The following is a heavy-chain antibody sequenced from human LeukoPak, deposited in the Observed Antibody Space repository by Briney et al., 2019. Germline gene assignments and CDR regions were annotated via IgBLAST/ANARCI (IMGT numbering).Heavy chain of an antibody. V-gene: IGHV3-30*18. CDR1: GFTFSSYG. Sequence: GGSLRLSCAASGFTFSSYGMHWVRQAPGKGLEWVAVISYDGSNKYYADSVKGRFTISRDNSKNTLYLKMNSLRAEDTAVYYCAKEAQQWLVGNYFDYWGQGTLVTVSS. D-gene: IGHD6-19*01. CDR2: ISYDGSNK. J-gene: IGHJ4*02. CDR3: AKEAQQWLVGNYFDY.